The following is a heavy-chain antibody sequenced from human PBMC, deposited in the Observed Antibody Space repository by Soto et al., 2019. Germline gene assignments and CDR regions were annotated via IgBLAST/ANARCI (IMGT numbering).Heavy chain of an antibody. Sequence: SETLSLTCTVSGGSISSYYWSWIRQPPGKGLEWIGYIYYSGSTNYNPSLKSRVTISVDTSKNQFSLKLGSVTAADTAVYYCARRGPGTYFDYWGQGTLVTVSS. CDR3: ARRGPGTYFDY. CDR2: IYYSGST. J-gene: IGHJ4*02. V-gene: IGHV4-59*01. D-gene: IGHD6-13*01. CDR1: GGSISSYY.